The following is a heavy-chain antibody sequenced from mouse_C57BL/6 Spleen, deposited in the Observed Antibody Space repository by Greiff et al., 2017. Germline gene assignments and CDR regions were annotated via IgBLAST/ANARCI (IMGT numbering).Heavy chain of an antibody. CDR3: ARGSDYHGSSDYWYFDV. Sequence: VQLQQSGPELVKPGASVKISCKASGYSFTSYYIHWVKQRPGQGLEWIGWIYPGSGNTKYNEKFKGKATLTADTSSSTAYMQLSSLTSEDSAVYYCARGSDYHGSSDYWYFDVWGTGTTVTVSS. D-gene: IGHD1-1*01. V-gene: IGHV1-66*01. CDR1: GYSFTSYY. J-gene: IGHJ1*03. CDR2: IYPGSGNT.